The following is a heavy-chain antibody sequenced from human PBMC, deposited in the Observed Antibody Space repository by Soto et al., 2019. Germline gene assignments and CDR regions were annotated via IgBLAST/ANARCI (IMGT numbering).Heavy chain of an antibody. D-gene: IGHD3-9*01. CDR2: IIPIFGTA. V-gene: IGHV1-69*01. CDR1: GGTFSSYA. Sequence: QVQLVQSGAEVKKPGSSVKVSYKASGGTFSSYAISWVRQAPGQGLEWMGGIIPIFGTANYAQKFQGRVTITADESTSTAYMELSSLRSEDTAVYYCARGTRDYDILTGYGMDVWGQGTTVTVSS. J-gene: IGHJ6*02. CDR3: ARGTRDYDILTGYGMDV.